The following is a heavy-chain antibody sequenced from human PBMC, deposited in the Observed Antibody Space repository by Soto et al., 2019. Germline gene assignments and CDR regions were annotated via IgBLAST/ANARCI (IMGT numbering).Heavy chain of an antibody. J-gene: IGHJ4*02. CDR2: ISSSSSYI. V-gene: IGHV3-21*01. Sequence: EVQLVESGGGLVKPGGSLRLSCEASGFTFSSYSMNWVRQAPGQGLEWVSSISSSSSYIYYANSVKGRYTISSDNAKNSRYLQMNSLGAEDSAVYYCARDLVARGFDYWGQGTLVTVSS. CDR3: ARDLVARGFDY. CDR1: GFTFSSYS. D-gene: IGHD3-10*01.